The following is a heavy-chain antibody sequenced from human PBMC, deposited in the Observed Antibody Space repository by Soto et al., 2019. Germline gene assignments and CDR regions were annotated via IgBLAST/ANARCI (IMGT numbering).Heavy chain of an antibody. J-gene: IGHJ6*02. D-gene: IGHD4-17*01. CDR3: AKDRGDYGGIYGMDV. CDR2: ISYDGSNK. V-gene: IGHV3-30*18. Sequence: QVQLVESGGGVVQPGRSLRLSCAASGFTFSSYGMHWVRQAPGKGLEWVAVISYDGSNKYYADSVKGRFTISRDNSKNTLYLQMSSLRAEDTAVYYCAKDRGDYGGIYGMDVWGQGTTVTVSS. CDR1: GFTFSSYG.